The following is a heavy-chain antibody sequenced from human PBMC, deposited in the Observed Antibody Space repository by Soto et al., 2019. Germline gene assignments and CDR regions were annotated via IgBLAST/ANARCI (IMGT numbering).Heavy chain of an antibody. CDR2: IYYSGST. V-gene: IGHV4-39*01. CDR1: GDSISSSDYY. J-gene: IGHJ4*02. D-gene: IGHD6-19*01. Sequence: QVQLQESGPGLVKPSETLSLTCAVSGDSISSSDYYWGWIRQPPGKGLEWIGRIYYSGSTYYTPSLQSGVAISADTSKNQFSLKLNSVTAAATAVYSCARRTVNIRTFYSGLKTTCFDSWGQGSLVTVSS. CDR3: ARRTVNIRTFYSGLKTTCFDS.